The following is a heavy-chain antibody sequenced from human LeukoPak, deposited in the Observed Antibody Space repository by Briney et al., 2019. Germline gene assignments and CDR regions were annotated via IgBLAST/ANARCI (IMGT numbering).Heavy chain of an antibody. CDR1: GYTFTSYY. D-gene: IGHD6-19*01. CDR2: INPSGGST. CDR3: ERDSRAAESSGWYFALSAYSYYYYIDV. Sequence: ASVKVSCKASGYTFTSYYMHWVRQAPGQGLEWMGIINPSGGSTGYAQKFQGRVTMTRDMSTSTVYMELSSLRSEDTALYYCERDSRAAESSGWYFALSAYSYYYYIDVCGKGSTVTVSS. J-gene: IGHJ6*03. V-gene: IGHV1-46*01.